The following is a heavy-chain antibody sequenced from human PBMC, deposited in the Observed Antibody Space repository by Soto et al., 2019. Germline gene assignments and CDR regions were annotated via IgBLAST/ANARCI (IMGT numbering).Heavy chain of an antibody. V-gene: IGHV4-31*03. CDR1: GGPISSGGYY. D-gene: IGHD3-9*01. CDR3: ARGTYYDIFSGVVHC. CDR2: IYYSGST. J-gene: IGHJ4*02. Sequence: PSDSLARTCTLSGGPISSGGYYWSWIRQHPWKGLEWIGYIYYSGSTYYNPSLKSRVTISVDTSKNQFSLKLSSVTAADTAVYYCARGTYYDIFSGVVHCRAQGTLVPFSS.